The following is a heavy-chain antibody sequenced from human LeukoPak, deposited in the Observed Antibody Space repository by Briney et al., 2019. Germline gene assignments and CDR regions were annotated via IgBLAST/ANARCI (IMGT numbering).Heavy chain of an antibody. Sequence: PSETLSLTCTVSGGSISSSSYYWGWIRQPPGKGLEWIANIYYSGSTYYNPSLKSRVTISVDTSKNQLSLKLSAVTAADTAVYYCASVRRGFGESSKYYSYYHMDVWGNGTTVPIS. J-gene: IGHJ6*03. V-gene: IGHV4-39*01. CDR1: GGSISSSSYY. CDR2: IYYSGST. CDR3: ASVRRGFGESSKYYSYYHMDV. D-gene: IGHD3-10*01.